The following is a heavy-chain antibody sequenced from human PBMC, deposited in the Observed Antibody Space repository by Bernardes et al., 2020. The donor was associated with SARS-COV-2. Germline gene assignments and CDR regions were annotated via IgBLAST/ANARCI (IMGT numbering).Heavy chain of an antibody. Sequence: SHTLSLTCAISGDSVSSNSAAWNWIRQSPSRGLEWLGRTYYRSKWYNDYAVSVKSRITINPDTSKNQFSLQLNSVTPEDTAVYYCARAPLWFGELLYYYYGMDVWGQGTTVTVSS. D-gene: IGHD3-10*01. CDR3: ARAPLWFGELLYYYYGMDV. CDR2: TYYRSKWYN. CDR1: GDSVSSNSAA. J-gene: IGHJ6*02. V-gene: IGHV6-1*01.